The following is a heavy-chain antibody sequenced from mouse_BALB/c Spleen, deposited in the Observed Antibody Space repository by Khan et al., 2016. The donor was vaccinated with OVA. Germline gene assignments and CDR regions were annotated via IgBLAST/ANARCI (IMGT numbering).Heavy chain of an antibody. CDR2: ITPANGNT. CDR1: GFTIKDTY. J-gene: IGHJ1*01. D-gene: IGHD2-4*01. Sequence: VQLQQSGAELVKPGASVKLSCTASGFTIKDTYIHWVKQRPKQGLEWIGRITPANGNTEYDPKFQSKATMRADTSSNTAYLQLSSLTSGDTAVYCGVRPYYDHRNFDVWGAGTTVTVSS. V-gene: IGHV14-3*02. CDR3: VRPYYDHRNFDV.